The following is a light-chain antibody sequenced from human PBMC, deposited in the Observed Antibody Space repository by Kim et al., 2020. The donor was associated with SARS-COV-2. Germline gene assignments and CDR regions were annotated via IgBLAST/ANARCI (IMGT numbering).Light chain of an antibody. CDR3: CSTDSSDNHTWV. V-gene: IGLV3-10*01. J-gene: IGLJ3*02. Sequence: SYELTQPPSVSVSPGQTARITCSGDALPKKYAHWYQQKSGQAPVLVIYEDSKRPSGIPERFSGSSSGTMATLTISGAQVEDEADYYCCSTDSSDNHTWVF. CDR2: EDS. CDR1: ALPKKY.